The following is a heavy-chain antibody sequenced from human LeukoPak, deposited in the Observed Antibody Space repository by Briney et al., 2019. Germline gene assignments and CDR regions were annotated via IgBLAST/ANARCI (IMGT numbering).Heavy chain of an antibody. D-gene: IGHD3-9*01. CDR3: ARDRVLNYDILTGYRAYNWFEP. CDR2: INPNSGGT. Sequence: ASVKVSCKASGYTFTGYYMHWVRQAPGQGLECMGWINPNSGGTNYAQKFQGRVTMTRDTSISTAYMELSRLRSDDTAVYYCARDRVLNYDILTGYRAYNWFEPWGQGTLVTVSS. J-gene: IGHJ5*02. CDR1: GYTFTGYY. V-gene: IGHV1-2*02.